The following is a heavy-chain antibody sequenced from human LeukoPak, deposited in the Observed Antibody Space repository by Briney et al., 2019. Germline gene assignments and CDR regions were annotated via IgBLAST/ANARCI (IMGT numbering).Heavy chain of an antibody. CDR2: IYSGGST. D-gene: IGHD6-13*01. V-gene: IGHV4-59*01. Sequence: PSETLSLTCTVSGGSISNYYWSWIRQPPGKGLEWIGYIYSGGSTNYTPSLTSRVTMSVDRSKNQFSLNLSSVTAADTAIYYCARVYGSNWKWYFDLWGRGTLVTVSS. J-gene: IGHJ2*01. CDR1: GGSISNYY. CDR3: ARVYGSNWKWYFDL.